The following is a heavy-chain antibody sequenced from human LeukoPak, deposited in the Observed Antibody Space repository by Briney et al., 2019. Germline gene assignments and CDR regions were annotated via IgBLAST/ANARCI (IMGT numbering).Heavy chain of an antibody. J-gene: IGHJ4*02. Sequence: SETLSLTCTVSGGSITNFYWRWIRQPPGKRPEWIGYIYASGSTNYNPSLRGRVTISIDTSKNQFSLRLNSVTAADTAVYYCARDRGRYFDYWGRGTLVTVSS. CDR2: IYASGST. CDR1: GGSITNFY. V-gene: IGHV4-59*01. D-gene: IGHD3-10*01. CDR3: ARDRGRYFDY.